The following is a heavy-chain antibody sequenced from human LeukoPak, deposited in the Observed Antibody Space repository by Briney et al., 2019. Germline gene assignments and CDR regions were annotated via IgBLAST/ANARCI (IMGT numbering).Heavy chain of an antibody. CDR3: ARVAYYDFWSGYLPNYYYYYMDV. D-gene: IGHD3-3*01. CDR1: GGTFSSYA. CDR2: IIPIFGTA. V-gene: IGHV1-69*05. J-gene: IGHJ6*03. Sequence: SVKVSCKASGGTFSSYAISWVRQAPGQGLEWMGGIIPIFGTANYAQKFQGRVTITTDESTSTAYMELSSLRSEDTAVYYCARVAYYDFWSGYLPNYYYYYMDVWGKGTTVTVSS.